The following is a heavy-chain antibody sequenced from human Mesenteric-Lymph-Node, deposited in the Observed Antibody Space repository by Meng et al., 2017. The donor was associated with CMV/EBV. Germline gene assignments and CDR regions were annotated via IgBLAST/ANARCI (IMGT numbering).Heavy chain of an antibody. J-gene: IGHJ4*02. V-gene: IGHV4-59*01. D-gene: IGHD6-6*01. CDR1: GGSISSYY. CDR2: IYHSGST. CDR3: ARIRGSSVVDY. Sequence: GSLRLSCTVSGGSISSYYWSWIRQPPGKGLEWIGCIYHSGSTNYNPSLKSRVTMSIDTSKKQFSLKLSSVTAADTAVYYCARIRGSSVVDYWGQGTLVTVSS.